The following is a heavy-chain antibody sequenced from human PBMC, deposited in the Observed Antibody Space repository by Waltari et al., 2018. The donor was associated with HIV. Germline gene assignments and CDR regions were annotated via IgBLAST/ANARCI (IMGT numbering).Heavy chain of an antibody. CDR2: INHSGST. V-gene: IGHV4-34*01. D-gene: IGHD3-22*01. CDR1: GGSFSGYY. Sequence: QVQLQQWGAGLLKPSETLSLTCAVYGGSFSGYYWSWIRQPPGKGLEWIGEINHSGSTNYNPSLKSRVTISVDTSKNQFSLKLSSVTAADTAVYYCARRYYYDSSGYYPPDYWGQGTLVTVSS. J-gene: IGHJ4*02. CDR3: ARRYYYDSSGYYPPDY.